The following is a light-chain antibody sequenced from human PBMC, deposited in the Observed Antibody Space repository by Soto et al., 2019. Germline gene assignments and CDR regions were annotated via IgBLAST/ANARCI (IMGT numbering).Light chain of an antibody. CDR2: AAS. CDR3: QQSYITPYT. J-gene: IGKJ2*01. V-gene: IGKV1-39*01. CDR1: QSISVH. Sequence: DIQMTQSPSSLSASVGDTVTITCRASQSISVHLNWYQQKGGKVPKLLIYAASNLYSGVPSRSSGSGSETDFALTISSLQPEDFATYYCQQSYITPYTFGQGTRLEIK.